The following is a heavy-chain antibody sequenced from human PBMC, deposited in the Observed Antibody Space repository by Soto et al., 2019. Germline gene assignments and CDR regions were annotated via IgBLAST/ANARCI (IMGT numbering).Heavy chain of an antibody. D-gene: IGHD3-22*01. CDR2: IYPGDSDT. J-gene: IGHJ4*02. CDR3: ARKDSSSAFDY. V-gene: IGHV5-51*01. Sequence: ESVKISCKGSGYSLTTYWIGWVRQMPGKGLEWMGIIYPGDSDTRYSPSFQGQVTISADKYISTAYLQWSSLKASDTAMYYCARKDSSSAFDYWGQGTLVTVSS. CDR1: GYSLTTYW.